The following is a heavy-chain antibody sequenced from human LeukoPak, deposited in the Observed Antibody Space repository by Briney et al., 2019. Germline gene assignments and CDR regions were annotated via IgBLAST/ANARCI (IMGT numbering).Heavy chain of an antibody. CDR2: IYPGDSAT. J-gene: IGHJ4*02. Sequence: GESLKISCKGSSYTFTNYWIGWVRQMPGKGLEWMVIIYPGDSATRYSPSFEGQVALSADKSISTAYLQWSSLKASNTALYYCVRGGYCSGTSCYPYYFDSWGQGTLVTVSS. CDR1: SYTFTNYW. V-gene: IGHV5-51*01. CDR3: VRGGYCSGTSCYPYYFDS. D-gene: IGHD2-2*01.